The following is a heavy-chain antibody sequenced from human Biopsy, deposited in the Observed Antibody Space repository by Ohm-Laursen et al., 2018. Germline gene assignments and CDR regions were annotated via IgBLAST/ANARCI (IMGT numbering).Heavy chain of an antibody. CDR3: ARAAFGPFDS. V-gene: IGHV4-59*12. D-gene: IGHD3-16*01. Sequence: PPGTLSLTCTVSGASISAYYWSWIRQPPGKGLEWIGYLYYSGSTNYNPSLKSRVTMSIDTSKNQFSLRLSSVTAADTAVYYCARAAFGPFDSWGQGALVTVSS. CDR1: GASISAYY. CDR2: LYYSGST. J-gene: IGHJ4*02.